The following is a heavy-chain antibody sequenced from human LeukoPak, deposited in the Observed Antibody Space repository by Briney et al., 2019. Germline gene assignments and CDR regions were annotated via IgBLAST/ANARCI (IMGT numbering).Heavy chain of an antibody. V-gene: IGHV3-66*01. D-gene: IGHD1-1*01. CDR3: AKTTGRGDEYFQH. CDR2: IYSSGST. J-gene: IGHJ1*01. Sequence: PGGSLRLSCAASGFTVSSNFMSWVRQAPGKGLEWVSVIYSSGSTYYADSVKGRFTISRDNSKNTLYLQMNSLRPEDTAVYYCAKTTGRGDEYFQHWGQGTLVTVSS. CDR1: GFTVSSNF.